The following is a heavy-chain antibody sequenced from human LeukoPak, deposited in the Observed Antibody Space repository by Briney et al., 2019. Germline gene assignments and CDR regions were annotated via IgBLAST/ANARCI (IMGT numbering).Heavy chain of an antibody. V-gene: IGHV4-4*07. Sequence: KPSETLSLTCTASGGSISSYYWTWIRQPAGKGLEWIGRIYTSGNTGYNPSLKSRVTMSVDTSKNQFSLNLSSVTAADTAVYYCARVDLRAAFFDYWGQGTLVTVSS. CDR1: GGSISSYY. CDR3: ARVDLRAAFFDY. D-gene: IGHD2-15*01. CDR2: IYTSGNT. J-gene: IGHJ4*02.